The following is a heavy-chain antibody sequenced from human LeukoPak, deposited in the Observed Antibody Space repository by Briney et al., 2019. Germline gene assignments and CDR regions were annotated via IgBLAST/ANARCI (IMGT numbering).Heavy chain of an antibody. D-gene: IGHD2-2*01. V-gene: IGHV4-59*12. Sequence: SETLSLTCTVSGGSISSYYWSWIRQPPGKGLEWIGYIYYSGSTNYNPSLKSRVTISVDRSKNQFSLKLSSVTAADTAVYYCARAGAVVVPDYYGMDVWGQGTKVTVSS. CDR3: ARAGAVVVPDYYGMDV. CDR1: GGSISSYY. CDR2: IYYSGST. J-gene: IGHJ6*02.